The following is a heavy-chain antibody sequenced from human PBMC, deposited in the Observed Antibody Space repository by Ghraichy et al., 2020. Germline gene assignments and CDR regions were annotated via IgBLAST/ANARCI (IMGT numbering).Heavy chain of an antibody. J-gene: IGHJ4*02. CDR2: INSGGSST. CDR3: AREYCSGGRCFFGTGGSHFDF. Sequence: GGSLRLSCAASGFTFSNYWIHWVRQAPGKGLVWVSRINSGGSSTTYADSVKGRFIISRDNAKNTLYLQMNSLRAEDTAVYYCAREYCSGGRCFFGTGGSHFDFWGQGTLVTVSS. D-gene: IGHD2-15*01. CDR1: GFTFSNYW. V-gene: IGHV3-74*01.